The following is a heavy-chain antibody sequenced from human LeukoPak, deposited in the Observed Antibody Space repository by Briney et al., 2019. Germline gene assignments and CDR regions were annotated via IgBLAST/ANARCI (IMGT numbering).Heavy chain of an antibody. V-gene: IGHV1-8*01. D-gene: IGHD3-3*01. Sequence: ASVKVSCKASGYTFTSYDINWVRQATGQGLEWMGWMNPNSGNTGYAQKFQGRVTMTRNTSISTAYMELSSLRSGDTAVYYCTTDQEASRSTYYDFWSGYSIPSDFDYWGQGTLVSVSS. CDR2: MNPNSGNT. CDR3: TTDQEASRSTYYDFWSGYSIPSDFDY. J-gene: IGHJ4*02. CDR1: GYTFTSYD.